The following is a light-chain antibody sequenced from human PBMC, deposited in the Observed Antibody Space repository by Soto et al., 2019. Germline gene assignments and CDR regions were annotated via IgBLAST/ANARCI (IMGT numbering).Light chain of an antibody. CDR1: QSISSW. J-gene: IGKJ2*01. V-gene: IGKV1-5*03. CDR3: QQYNRLDN. Sequence: DIQMTQSPSTLSASVGDRVTITCRASQSISSWLAWYQQKPGKAPKLLIYKASSLESGVPSRFSGSGSWTEFTLTISSLQPDDFATYYCQQYNRLDNFGQGTKLEIK. CDR2: KAS.